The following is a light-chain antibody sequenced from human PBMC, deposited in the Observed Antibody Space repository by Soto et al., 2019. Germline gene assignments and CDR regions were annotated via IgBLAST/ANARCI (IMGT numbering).Light chain of an antibody. J-gene: IGKJ4*01. Sequence: EIVLTQSPGTLSFSPGERATLTCRASQSVSSNLAWHQQKPGQAPRILMYDASTRATGISARFSGSGSGTDFTLTISSLQSEDFAVYYCQHYNELPLTFGGGTKVDIK. CDR3: QHYNELPLT. V-gene: IGKV3-15*01. CDR1: QSVSSN. CDR2: DAS.